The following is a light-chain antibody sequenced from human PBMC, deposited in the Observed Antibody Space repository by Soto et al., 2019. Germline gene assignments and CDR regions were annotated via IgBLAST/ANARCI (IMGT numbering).Light chain of an antibody. V-gene: IGKV1D-13*01. J-gene: IGKJ3*01. CDR1: QGISSA. CDR3: QQFNNSPLT. Sequence: AIQLTQSPSSLSASVGDRVTITCRASQGISSALAWYQQKPGKAPKLLIYDASILESGVPSRFSGSGSGTDFTLTITSLQPEDFATYYCQQFNNSPLTFGHGTKLDIK. CDR2: DAS.